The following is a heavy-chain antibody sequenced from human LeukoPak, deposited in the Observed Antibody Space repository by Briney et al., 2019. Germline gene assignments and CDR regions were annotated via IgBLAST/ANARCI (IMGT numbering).Heavy chain of an antibody. J-gene: IGHJ3*02. V-gene: IGHV3-21*01. CDR1: GFTLSSYS. Sequence: GGSLRLSCAASGFTLSSYSMNWVRQAPGKGLEWVSSISSSSSYIYYADSVKGRFTISRDNAKNSLYLQMNSLRAEDTAVYYCARDWNHNNSSVYHLFDIGGKGKMVTV. CDR2: ISSSSSYI. CDR3: ARDWNHNNSSVYHLFDI. D-gene: IGHD3-22*01.